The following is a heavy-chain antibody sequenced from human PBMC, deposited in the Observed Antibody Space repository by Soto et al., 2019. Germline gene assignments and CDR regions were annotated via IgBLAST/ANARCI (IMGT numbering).Heavy chain of an antibody. CDR1: GYTFTSYG. CDR3: ARDRVYCSSTSCYTFTRYYYGMDV. J-gene: IGHJ6*02. D-gene: IGHD2-2*02. CDR2: ISAYNGNT. V-gene: IGHV1-18*01. Sequence: QVQLVQSGAEVKKPGASVKVSCKASGYTFTSYGISWVRQAPGQGLEWMGWISAYNGNTNYAQKLQGRVTMTTDTSTSTAYMELRSLRSDDTAVYYCARDRVYCSSTSCYTFTRYYYGMDVWGQGTTVTVSS.